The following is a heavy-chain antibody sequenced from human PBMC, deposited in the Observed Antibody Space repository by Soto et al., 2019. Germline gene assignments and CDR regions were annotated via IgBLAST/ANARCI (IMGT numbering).Heavy chain of an antibody. J-gene: IGHJ4*02. V-gene: IGHV1-18*01. CDR2: ISAYNGNT. D-gene: IGHD5-12*01. Sequence: ASVKVSCKASGYTFTSYGISWVRQAPGQGLEWMGWISAYNGNTNYAQKLQGRVTMTTDTSTSTAYMELRSLRSDDTAVYYCARATDIVVELDYFDYWGQGTLVTVSS. CDR3: ARATDIVVELDYFDY. CDR1: GYTFTSYG.